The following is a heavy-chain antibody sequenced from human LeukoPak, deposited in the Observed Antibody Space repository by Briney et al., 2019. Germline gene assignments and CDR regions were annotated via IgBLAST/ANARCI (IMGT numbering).Heavy chain of an antibody. CDR3: ARGLRYCSGGSCYNSDAFDI. J-gene: IGHJ3*02. CDR2: ISASGGST. CDR1: GFTFSSYA. V-gene: IGHV3-23*01. D-gene: IGHD2-15*01. Sequence: QPGGSLRLSCAASGFTFSSYAMTWVRQAPGKGLEWVSVISASGGSTYYRDSVKGRFTISRENAKNSLYLQMISLRAGDTAVYYCARGLRYCSGGSCYNSDAFDIWGQGTMVTVSS.